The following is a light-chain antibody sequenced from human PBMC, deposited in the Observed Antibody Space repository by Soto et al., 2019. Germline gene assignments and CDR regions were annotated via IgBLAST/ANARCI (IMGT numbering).Light chain of an antibody. J-gene: IGLJ2*01. CDR3: ASWDDRLGAVI. CDR1: SSNIGGTNY. CDR2: SNN. Sequence: QSVLTQPPSASGTPGQKVFISCSGSSSNIGGTNYAYWYQQLPGAAPKLLMHSNNLRPSGVPERISGSKFGTAAPLAISGLRSEDEAVYYCASWDDRLGAVIFGGGTKVTVL. V-gene: IGLV1-47*02.